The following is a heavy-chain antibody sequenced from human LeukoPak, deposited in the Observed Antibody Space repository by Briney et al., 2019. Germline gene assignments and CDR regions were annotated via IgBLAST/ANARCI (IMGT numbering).Heavy chain of an antibody. CDR3: ARDSSPNWNKYYFDY. V-gene: IGHV3-11*01. Sequence: GGSLRLSCAVSGFTISDHYMSWLRQAPGKGPEWLSYISSSGGAIYYADSVKGRFTISKDSAKNSVYLQMDSLRAEDTAVYYCARDSSPNWNKYYFDYWGQGTLVTVSS. CDR2: ISSSGGAI. J-gene: IGHJ4*02. D-gene: IGHD1/OR15-1a*01. CDR1: GFTISDHY.